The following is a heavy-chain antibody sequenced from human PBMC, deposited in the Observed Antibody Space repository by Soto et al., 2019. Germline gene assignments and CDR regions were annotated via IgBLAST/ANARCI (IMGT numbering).Heavy chain of an antibody. J-gene: IGHJ4*02. Sequence: QVQLQQWGAGLLKPSETLSLTCAVSGTSFSGYYWSWIRQPPEKGLEWIGEINHSGSTNYNPSLKSRLTIAVDISNNQFSLKLNSVTAADTAVYYCACVYSDSWSGYSSTTFDYWGQGTLVTVSS. CDR3: ACVYSDSWSGYSSTTFDY. V-gene: IGHV4-34*01. D-gene: IGHD3-3*01. CDR2: INHSGST. CDR1: GTSFSGYY.